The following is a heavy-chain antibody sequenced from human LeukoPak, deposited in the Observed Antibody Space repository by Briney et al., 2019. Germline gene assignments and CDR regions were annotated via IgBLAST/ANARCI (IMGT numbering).Heavy chain of an antibody. V-gene: IGHV3-21*04. CDR3: AKGPVVAAAVPFDY. CDR2: ISSSSSYT. D-gene: IGHD6-13*01. CDR1: GFTFSSYA. Sequence: GGSLRLSCAASGFTFSSYAMNWVRQAPGKGLEWVSFISSSSSYTHYADSVKGRFTISRDNAKNSLYLQMNSLRAEDTAVYYCAKGPVVAAAVPFDYWGQGTLVTVSS. J-gene: IGHJ4*02.